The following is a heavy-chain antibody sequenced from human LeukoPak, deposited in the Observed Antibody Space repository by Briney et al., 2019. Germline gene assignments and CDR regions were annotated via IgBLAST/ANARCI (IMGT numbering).Heavy chain of an antibody. CDR2: INPDSGVT. CDR1: GYTFTSYA. J-gene: IGHJ3*02. CDR3: ARDGTFDI. Sequence: GASVKVSCKASGYTFTSYAISWVRQAPGQGLEWMGWINPDSGVTNYPQKFQGRVTMTRDTSSSTAYMELIRLRSDDTAVYYCARDGTFDIWGQGTMVTVSS. V-gene: IGHV1-2*02. D-gene: IGHD2-15*01.